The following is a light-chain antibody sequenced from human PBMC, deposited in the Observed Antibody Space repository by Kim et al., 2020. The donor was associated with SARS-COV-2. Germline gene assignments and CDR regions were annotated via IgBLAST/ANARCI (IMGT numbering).Light chain of an antibody. CDR1: QSISNY. CDR2: AAT. Sequence: ASVGDRVTITCRASQSISNYLNWYQHKSGIAPKLLIYAATSLQSGVPSRFSGSRSGTDFALTISSLQPEDIATYYCQQSYSASWTFGQGTKVDIK. CDR3: QQSYSASWT. V-gene: IGKV1-39*01. J-gene: IGKJ1*01.